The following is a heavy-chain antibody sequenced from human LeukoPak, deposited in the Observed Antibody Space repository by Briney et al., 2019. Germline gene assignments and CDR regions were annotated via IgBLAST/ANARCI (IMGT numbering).Heavy chain of an antibody. D-gene: IGHD3-16*02. Sequence: PGGSLRLSCAASGFTFSSYSMNWVRQAPGKGLEWVSSISSSSSYIYYADPVKGRFTISRDNAKNSLYLQMNSLRAEDTAVYYCARDMRDTEFDYWGQGTLVTVSS. CDR2: ISSSSSYI. V-gene: IGHV3-21*01. CDR3: ARDMRDTEFDY. CDR1: GFTFSSYS. J-gene: IGHJ4*02.